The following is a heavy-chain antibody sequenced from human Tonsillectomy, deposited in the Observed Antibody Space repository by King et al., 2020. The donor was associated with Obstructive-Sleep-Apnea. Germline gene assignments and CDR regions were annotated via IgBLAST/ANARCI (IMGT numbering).Heavy chain of an antibody. J-gene: IGHJ4*02. V-gene: IGHV4-59*01. D-gene: IGHD3-22*01. CDR3: TRDRHKGYDY. CDR1: GGSIGGYC. CDR2: FVYSGDT. Sequence: QLQESGPGLVKPSETLSLICTVSGGSIGGYCWSWIRQPPGKGLEGIGYFVYSGDTNYHPSLERRATISVDTSKRQISLKLNSVTAADTAIYYCTRDRHKGYDYWGQGTLVTVSS.